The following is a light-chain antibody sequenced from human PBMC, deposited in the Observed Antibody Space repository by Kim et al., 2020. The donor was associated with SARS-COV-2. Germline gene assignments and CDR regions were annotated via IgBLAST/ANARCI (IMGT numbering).Light chain of an antibody. CDR2: YNS. CDR3: QVWDSSSDHLV. CDR1: KIGSKS. J-gene: IGLJ2*01. V-gene: IGLV3-21*04. Sequence: PGKTARITCGGNKIGSKSVHWYQQKPGQAPVLVIYYNSDRPSGIPERFSGSNSGNTATLTISRVEARDEADYYCQVWDSSSDHLVFGGGTQLTVL.